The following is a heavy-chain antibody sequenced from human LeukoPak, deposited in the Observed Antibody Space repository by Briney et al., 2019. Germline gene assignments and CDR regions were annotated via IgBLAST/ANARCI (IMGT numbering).Heavy chain of an antibody. CDR1: GYSFSDYW. Sequence: GESLKISCKGSGYSFSDYWIGWVRQMPGKGLEWMGIIYPGDSDTRYSPSFQGQVTISADKSISTAYLQWSSLKASDTAMYYCARHPGLGYCSGGSCYPFDYWGQGTLVTVSS. J-gene: IGHJ4*02. D-gene: IGHD2-15*01. CDR2: IYPGDSDT. V-gene: IGHV5-51*01. CDR3: ARHPGLGYCSGGSCYPFDY.